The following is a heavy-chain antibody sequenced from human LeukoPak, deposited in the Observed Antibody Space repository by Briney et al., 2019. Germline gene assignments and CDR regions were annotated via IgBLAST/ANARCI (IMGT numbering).Heavy chain of an antibody. V-gene: IGHV4-59*01. CDR2: IYYSGTTAYRST. J-gene: IGHJ5*02. Sequence: SETLSLTCTVSGDSINNYYWSWIRQPPGQGLEWIAFIYYSGTTAYRSTAHNPSLKSRVTILLDTSKNQFSLNLRSVTAADTTVYYCARARLEIDVGWFDPWGQGTLVTVSS. D-gene: IGHD1-26*01. CDR1: GDSINNYY. CDR3: ARARLEIDVGWFDP.